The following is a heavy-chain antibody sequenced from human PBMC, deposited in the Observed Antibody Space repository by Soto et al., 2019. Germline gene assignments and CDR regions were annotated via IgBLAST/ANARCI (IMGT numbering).Heavy chain of an antibody. D-gene: IGHD1-1*01. CDR2: ISNSGVNT. V-gene: IGHV3-23*01. CDR1: GFAFSTYA. Sequence: PGGSLRLSCTASGFAFSTYAMAWVRQAPGKGLEWVSSISNSGVNTYYADSVRGRFAISRDNSRNTLSLQMNSLRADDTAVYYCAKLGNWNKEYYYYYYMDVWGNRTTVTVSS. CDR3: AKLGNWNKEYYYYYYMDV. J-gene: IGHJ6*03.